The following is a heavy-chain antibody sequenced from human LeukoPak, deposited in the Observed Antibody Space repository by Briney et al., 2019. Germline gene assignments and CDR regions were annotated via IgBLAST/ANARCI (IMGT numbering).Heavy chain of an antibody. CDR1: GFTFSNYA. CDR3: ARDVIAAGGMGGGKDY. V-gene: IGHV3-30-3*01. Sequence: PGGSLRLSCAASGFTFSNYAMHWVRQAPGKGLEWVAAISYDGSNKYYADSVKGRFTISRDNSKNTLYLQMNSLRAEDTAVYSCARDVIAAGGMGGGKDYWGQGTLVTVSS. D-gene: IGHD6-13*01. CDR2: ISYDGSNK. J-gene: IGHJ4*02.